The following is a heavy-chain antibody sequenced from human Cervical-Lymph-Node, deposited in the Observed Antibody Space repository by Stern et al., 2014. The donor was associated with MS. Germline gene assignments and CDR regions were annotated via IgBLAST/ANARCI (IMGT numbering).Heavy chain of an antibody. V-gene: IGHV5-51*01. CDR1: GFKFSIYW. J-gene: IGHJ4*02. CDR3: ARQTTAWASDV. Sequence: EVQLVESGAGLIRPGESLKISCKGSGFKFSIYWIAWVRQMPGKGLEWMGIIYPGDSETRYSPSFKGQVTMSADKSTSTAYLQWSSLNASDTAMYFCARQTTAWASDVWGQGTLVTVSS. CDR2: IYPGDSET. D-gene: IGHD1-14*01.